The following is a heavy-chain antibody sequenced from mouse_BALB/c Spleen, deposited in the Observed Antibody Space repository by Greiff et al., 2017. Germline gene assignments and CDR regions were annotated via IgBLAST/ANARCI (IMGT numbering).Heavy chain of an antibody. D-gene: IGHD2-4*01. CDR3: ARGGDYASWFAY. V-gene: IGHV5-6-5*01. CDR2: ISSGGST. Sequence: EVMLVESGGGLVKPGGSLKLSCAASGFTFSSYAMSWVRQTPEKRLEWVASISSGGSTYYPDSVKGRFTISRDNARNILYLQMSSLRSEDTAMYYCARGGDYASWFAYWGQGTLVTVSA. CDR1: GFTFSSYA. J-gene: IGHJ3*01.